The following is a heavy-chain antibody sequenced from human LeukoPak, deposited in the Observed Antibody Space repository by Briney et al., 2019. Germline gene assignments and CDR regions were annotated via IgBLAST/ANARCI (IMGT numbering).Heavy chain of an antibody. V-gene: IGHV4-38-2*01. J-gene: IGHJ4*02. D-gene: IGHD3-3*02. CDR2: IYHSGST. CDR1: GYSISSGYY. CDR3: ARADHFGSCYFDY. Sequence: SETLSLTCAVSGYSISSGYYWGWIRQPPGKGLEWIGSIYHSGSTYYNPSLKSRVTIPVDTSKNQFSLKLSSVTAADTAVYYCARADHFGSCYFDYWGQGTLVTVSS.